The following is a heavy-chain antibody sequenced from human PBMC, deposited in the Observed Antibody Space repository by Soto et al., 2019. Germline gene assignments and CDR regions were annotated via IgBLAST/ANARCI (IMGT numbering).Heavy chain of an antibody. CDR1: VGTFSNYA. CDR3: VRRVASGHRSWFDP. D-gene: IGHD2-21*01. Sequence: QVQLVQSGAEVKKPGSSVKVSCKASVGTFSNYAINWVRQAPGQGLEWMGGITPIFGSANYAQKFQGRVTIIADKSTNTVYMELSSLRSDDTAVYYCVRRVASGHRSWFDPWGQGTLVTVSS. V-gene: IGHV1-69*06. CDR2: ITPIFGSA. J-gene: IGHJ5*02.